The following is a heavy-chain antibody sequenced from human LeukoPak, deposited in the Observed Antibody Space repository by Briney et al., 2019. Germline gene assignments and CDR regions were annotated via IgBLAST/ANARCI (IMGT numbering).Heavy chain of an antibody. V-gene: IGHV3-23*01. CDR2: IRGCGGAI. CDR3: AKDDDWGRYKH. D-gene: IGHD3-16*01. J-gene: IGHJ4*02. Sequence: PGGSLRLSCAVSGFSFNSHAMRWVRQAPGKGLRWVSGIRGCGGAIYKADSMKGRLAISGDISKIMRHVQMNYLRAEDTAVYYCAKDDDWGRYKHWGQGTLVTVSS. CDR1: GFSFNSHA.